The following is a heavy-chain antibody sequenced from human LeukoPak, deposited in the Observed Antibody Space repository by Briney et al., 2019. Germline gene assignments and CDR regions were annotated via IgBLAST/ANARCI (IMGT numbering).Heavy chain of an antibody. CDR1: GGSITTSNYY. J-gene: IGHJ5*02. Sequence: SETLSLTCTVSGGSITTSNYYWAWIRQPPGKGLEWIGIVYYSGSTYYNPSLKSRVTISVDTSKHQFSLNLSSVTAADTAVYYCARPVYSNSNWFDPWGQGTLVTVSS. D-gene: IGHD6-13*01. CDR3: ARPVYSNSNWFDP. CDR2: VYYSGST. V-gene: IGHV4-39*07.